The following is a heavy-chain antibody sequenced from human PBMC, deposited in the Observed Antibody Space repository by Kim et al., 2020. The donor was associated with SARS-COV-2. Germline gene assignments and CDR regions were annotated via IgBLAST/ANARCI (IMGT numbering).Heavy chain of an antibody. J-gene: IGHJ4*02. D-gene: IGHD6-19*01. CDR3: ARESSGWRRDFDY. Sequence: SETLSLTCAVYGGSFSGYYWSWILQPPGKGLEWIGEINHSGSTNYNPSLKSRVTISVDTSKKQFSLKLSSVTATDTAVYYCARESSGWRRDFDYWGQGTLVTVSS. CDR1: GGSFSGYY. V-gene: IGHV4-34*01. CDR2: INHSGST.